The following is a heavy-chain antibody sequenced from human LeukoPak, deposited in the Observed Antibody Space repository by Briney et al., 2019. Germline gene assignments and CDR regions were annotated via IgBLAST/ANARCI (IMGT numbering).Heavy chain of an antibody. J-gene: IGHJ4*02. CDR3: ASITTGTTGDDY. D-gene: IGHD1-1*01. V-gene: IGHV3-20*04. CDR1: GFTFDDYG. Sequence: GSLRLSCAASGFTFDDYGMSWVRQAPGKGLEWVSGINWNGGSTGYADSVKGRFTISRDNAKNSLYLQMNSLRAEDTALYYCASITTGTTGDDYWGQGTLVTVSS. CDR2: INWNGGST.